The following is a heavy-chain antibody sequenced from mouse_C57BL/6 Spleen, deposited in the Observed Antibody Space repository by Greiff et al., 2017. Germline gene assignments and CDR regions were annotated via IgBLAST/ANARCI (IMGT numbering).Heavy chain of an antibody. V-gene: IGHV5-16*01. CDR2: SNYDGSST. CDR1: GFTFSDYY. D-gene: IGHD2-2*01. J-gene: IGHJ4*01. Sequence: EVKLMESEGGLVQPGSSMKLSCTASGFTFSDYYMAWVRQVPEKGLEWVANSNYDGSSTYYLDSLKSRFIISRDTAKNILYLQMSSLKAEATATYYCAREAPYGYDVYYAMDYWGQGTSVTVSS. CDR3: AREAPYGYDVYYAMDY.